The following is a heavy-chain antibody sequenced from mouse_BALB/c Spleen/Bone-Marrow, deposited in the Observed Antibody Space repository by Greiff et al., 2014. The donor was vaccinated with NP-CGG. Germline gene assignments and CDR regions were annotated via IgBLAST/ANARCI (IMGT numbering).Heavy chain of an antibody. CDR1: GYTFTSSW. CDR2: IHPNSGNT. V-gene: IGHV1S130*01. J-gene: IGHJ1*01. D-gene: IGHD2-14*01. CDR3: ARSYRFWHFDV. Sequence: VKLMESGSVLVRPGASVKLSCKASGYTFTSSWMHWAKQRPGQGLEWIGDIHPNSGNTNYNEKFRGKATLTVDTFSNTAYVDPSSLTSEDSAVYYCARSYRFWHFDVWGAGTTVTVSS.